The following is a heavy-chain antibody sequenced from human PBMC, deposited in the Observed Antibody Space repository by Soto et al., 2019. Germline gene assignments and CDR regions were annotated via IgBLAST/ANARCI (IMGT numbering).Heavy chain of an antibody. CDR2: ISNSGGTI. CDR1: GFTFSTYA. Sequence: GGSLRLSCAASGFTFSTYAMSWVRQAPGKGLEWVSAISNSGGTIYYADSVQGRFTISRDNSMNTLFLQMHSLRIEDTAVYYCAHPRGFGVFDAYDIWGQGTMVTVS. CDR3: AHPRGFGVFDAYDI. D-gene: IGHD3-10*01. V-gene: IGHV3-23*01. J-gene: IGHJ3*02.